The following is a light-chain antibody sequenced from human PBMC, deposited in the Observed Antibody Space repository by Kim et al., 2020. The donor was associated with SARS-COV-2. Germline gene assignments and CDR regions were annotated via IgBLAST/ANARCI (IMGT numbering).Light chain of an antibody. Sequence: EIVMTQSPATLSVSLGERVTLSCRASQSVSSSLAWYQQKPGQAPRLLIYGASTRATGIPARFSGSGSGTEFTLTISSLQSEDFAVYYCQQYNNWWTFGQGTKLEI. CDR3: QQYNNWWT. CDR2: GAS. CDR1: QSVSSS. J-gene: IGKJ1*01. V-gene: IGKV3-15*01.